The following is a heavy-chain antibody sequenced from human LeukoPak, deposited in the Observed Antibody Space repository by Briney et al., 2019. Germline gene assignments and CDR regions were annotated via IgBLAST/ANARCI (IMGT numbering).Heavy chain of an antibody. V-gene: IGHV3-53*01. J-gene: IGHJ2*01. CDR1: GFTFSTNY. Sequence: GGSLRLSCAASGFTFSTNYMNWVRQAPGKGLEWVSILYSGSSTYYADSVEGRFIVSRDSSKNTLSLQMNDLRAEDTAVYYCARVADHFHWYLDLWGRGTLVTVSS. D-gene: IGHD3-3*02. CDR2: LYSGSST. CDR3: ARVADHFHWYLDL.